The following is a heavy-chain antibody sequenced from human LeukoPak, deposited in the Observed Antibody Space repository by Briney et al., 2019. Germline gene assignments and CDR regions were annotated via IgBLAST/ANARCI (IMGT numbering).Heavy chain of an antibody. D-gene: IGHD2-2*03. CDR2: INHSGST. CDR1: GGSFSGYY. CDR3: ARDGYCSSTSCYPGDAFDI. V-gene: IGHV4-34*01. J-gene: IGHJ3*02. Sequence: SETLSLTCAVYGGSFSGYYWSWIRQPPGKGLEWIGEINHSGSTNYNPSLKSRVTISVDTSKNQFSLKLSSVTAADTAVYYCARDGYCSSTSCYPGDAFDIWGQGTMVTVSS.